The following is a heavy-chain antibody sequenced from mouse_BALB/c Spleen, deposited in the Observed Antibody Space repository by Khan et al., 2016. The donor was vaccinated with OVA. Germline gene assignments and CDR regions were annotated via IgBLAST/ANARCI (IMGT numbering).Heavy chain of an antibody. CDR3: SRVCPDHSNYGAWFAY. J-gene: IGHJ3*01. CDR1: GYTFTSYT. V-gene: IGHV1-4*01. Sequence: QVQLQQSGAELARPGASVKMSCKASGYTFTSYTIHWVKQRPGQGLEWIGYINPSNIYTNYNQKFRDKATLTADKSSRTAYIQLSSLTSEDSAVYYFSRVCPDHSNYGAWFAYWGQGTLVTVSA. D-gene: IGHD2-5*01. CDR2: INPSNIYT.